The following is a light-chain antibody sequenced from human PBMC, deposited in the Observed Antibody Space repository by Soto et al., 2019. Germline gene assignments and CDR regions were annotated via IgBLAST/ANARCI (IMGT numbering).Light chain of an antibody. CDR3: SSYAGSNNWVV. V-gene: IGLV2-8*01. CDR2: EVS. J-gene: IGLJ2*01. CDR1: SSDVGGYND. Sequence: QSALTQPPSASGSPGQSVTISCTGTSSDVGGYNDVSWYQQHPGKAPKLMIYEVSKRPSGVPDRFSGSKSGNTASLTVSGLQAEDEAAYYCSSYAGSNNWVVFGGGTKVTVL.